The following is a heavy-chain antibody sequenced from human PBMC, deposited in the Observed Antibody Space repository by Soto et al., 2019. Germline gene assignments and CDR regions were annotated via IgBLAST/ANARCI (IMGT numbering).Heavy chain of an antibody. CDR3: ARVGHDYSNSGMDV. Sequence: PXESLKLSWTASGYSFTTYWSNLVLQMPGKGLEWMGKIDPGGSDTTYSPSFQGHVTISADKSITTAYLQWSSLKASDTAMYYCARVGHDYSNSGMDVWGQGTTVTVSS. V-gene: IGHV5-10-1*01. D-gene: IGHD4-4*01. J-gene: IGHJ6*02. CDR1: GYSFTTYW. CDR2: IDPGGSDT.